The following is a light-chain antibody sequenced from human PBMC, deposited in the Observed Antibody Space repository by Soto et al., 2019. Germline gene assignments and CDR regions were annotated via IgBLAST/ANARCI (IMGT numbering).Light chain of an antibody. CDR2: GAS. CDR1: QSISTY. J-gene: IGKJ1*01. V-gene: IGKV1-39*01. Sequence: QMTQSPSSLSASVGDRVTITCRASQSISTYLNWYQHKPGKEPKVLINGASRLHTGVPSRFSGSGSGTDFTLTISSLQPVDGATYFCQQKYRLPRTFGQGNKVEIK. CDR3: QQKYRLPRT.